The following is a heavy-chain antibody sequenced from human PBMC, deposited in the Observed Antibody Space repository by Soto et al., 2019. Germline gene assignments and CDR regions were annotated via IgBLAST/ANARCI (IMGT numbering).Heavy chain of an antibody. Sequence: EVQLVESGGGVVQPGGSRGLSGVGSESPFSGHWMTGFRQAPGEGLVWVSRITPDGSYTDYADFVKGRFSISRDDTRNTVYLRMNSLRADDTAVYYCTSLSVAVAYFAFDVWGQGTMVSVSS. V-gene: IGHV3-74*01. J-gene: IGHJ3*01. CDR2: ITPDGSYT. CDR3: TSLSVAVAYFAFDV. D-gene: IGHD6-19*01. CDR1: ESPFSGHW.